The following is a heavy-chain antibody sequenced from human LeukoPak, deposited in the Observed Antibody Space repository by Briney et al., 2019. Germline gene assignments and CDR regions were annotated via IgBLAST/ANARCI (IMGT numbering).Heavy chain of an antibody. D-gene: IGHD3-10*01. CDR1: GYTFTGYY. CDR3: ARDQARITMVRGVIITLPYFDY. Sequence: GASVKVSCKASGYTFTGYYMHWVRQAPGQGLEWMGWINPNSGGTNYAQKFQGRVTMTRDTSISTAYMELSRLRSDDTAVYYCARDQARITMVRGVIITLPYFDYWGQGTLVTVSS. CDR2: INPNSGGT. V-gene: IGHV1-2*02. J-gene: IGHJ4*02.